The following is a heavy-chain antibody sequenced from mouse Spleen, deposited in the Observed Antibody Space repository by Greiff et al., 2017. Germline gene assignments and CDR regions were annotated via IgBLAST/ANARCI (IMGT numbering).Heavy chain of an antibody. CDR1: GYTFTSYW. V-gene: IGHV1-64*01. CDR2: IHPNSGST. CDR3: ARGRYDGSYFDY. Sequence: QVQLQQSGAELVKPGASVKLSCKASGYTFTSYWMHWVKQRPGQGLEWIGMIHPNSGSTNYNEKFKSKATLTVDKSSSTAYMQLSSLTSEDSAVYYCARGRYDGSYFDYWGQGTTLTVSS. D-gene: IGHD2-1*01. J-gene: IGHJ2*01.